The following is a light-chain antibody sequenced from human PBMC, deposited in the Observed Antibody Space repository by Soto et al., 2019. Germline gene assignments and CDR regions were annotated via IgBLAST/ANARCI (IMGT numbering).Light chain of an antibody. V-gene: IGLV2-14*01. CDR3: SSYTSSSXRYV. CDR2: EVS. CDR1: SSDVGGYNY. Sequence: QSALTQPASVSGSPGQSITISCTGISSDVGGYNYVSWYQQHPGKDPKLMIYEVSNRPSGVSNRFSGSKSGNTASLTISGLQAEDEADYYCSSYTSSSXRYVFGTGTKVXV. J-gene: IGLJ1*01.